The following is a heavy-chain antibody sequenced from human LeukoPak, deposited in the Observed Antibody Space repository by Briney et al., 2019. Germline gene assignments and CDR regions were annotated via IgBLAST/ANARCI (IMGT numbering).Heavy chain of an antibody. J-gene: IGHJ5*02. CDR3: ARSKFGEGDWFDP. D-gene: IGHD3-10*01. CDR2: INPNSGGT. V-gene: IGHV1-2*02. CDR1: GYTFTGYY. Sequence: ASVKVSCKPSGYTFTGYYMHSVRQAPGQGLEWMGWINPNSGGTNYAQKFQGRGTITRDTSISTAYMQLSRLRSDDTAVYSCARSKFGEGDWFDPWVRGTLVTVSS.